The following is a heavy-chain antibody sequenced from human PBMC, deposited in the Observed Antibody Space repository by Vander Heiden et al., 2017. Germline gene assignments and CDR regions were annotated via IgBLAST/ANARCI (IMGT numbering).Heavy chain of an antibody. J-gene: IGHJ4*02. D-gene: IGHD1-26*01. CDR2: INPNSGGT. CDR1: GYTVAGPY. Sequence: QVQLVQSGAAVKQPGASVKVSRKASGYTVAGPYIHWVRQALGQGLEWMGWINPNSGGTNYAQKFQGRVTMTRDTSTSTFYMELSRLRSDDTAVYYCARDRGELPDYWGQGTLVTVSS. V-gene: IGHV1-2*02. CDR3: ARDRGELPDY.